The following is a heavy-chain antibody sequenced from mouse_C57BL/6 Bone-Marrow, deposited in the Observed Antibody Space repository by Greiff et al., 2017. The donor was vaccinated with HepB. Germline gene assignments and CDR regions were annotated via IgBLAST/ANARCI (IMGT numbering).Heavy chain of an antibody. J-gene: IGHJ4*01. CDR2: INPRNGGT. CDR3: ARGWLPYAMDY. V-gene: IGHV1-53*01. D-gene: IGHD2-3*01. Sequence: QVQLQQPGTELVKPGASVKPSCKASGYTFTSYWIHWVKQRPGQGLERIGNINPRNGGTDYSEKFKSKATLTVDKSSSTAYMQLSSLSSEESAAYYCARGWLPYAMDYWGQGTSVTVSA. CDR1: GYTFTSYW.